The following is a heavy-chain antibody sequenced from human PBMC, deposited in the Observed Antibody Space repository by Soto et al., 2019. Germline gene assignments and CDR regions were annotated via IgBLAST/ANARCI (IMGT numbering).Heavy chain of an antibody. V-gene: IGHV3-74*01. CDR1: GFTFSNYW. J-gene: IGHJ4*02. CDR3: AREVVRENICTGTYCYTGPPHFDY. CDR2: INSDGSNT. Sequence: PGGSLRLSCAASGFTFSNYWMNWVRQAPGKGLVWVSRINSDGSNTNYADSVRGRFTISRDNAKSTMYLQVNSLRAEDTAVYYCAREVVRENICTGTYCYTGPPHFDYWGLGTLVTSPQ. D-gene: IGHD2-2*02.